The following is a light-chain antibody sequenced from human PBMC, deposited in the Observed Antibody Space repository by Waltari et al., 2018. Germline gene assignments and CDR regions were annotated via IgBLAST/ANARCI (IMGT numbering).Light chain of an antibody. CDR3: QQYNSYSLLT. CDR1: QSISNW. V-gene: IGKV1-5*03. CDR2: KAS. J-gene: IGKJ4*01. Sequence: DIQMTQSPSTLSASVGDRFPITCRASQSISNWLAWYQQKPGKAPKLLIYKASTLESGFPSRFSGSGSGTEFTLTISSLQPDDFATYYCQQYNSYSLLTFGGGTKVEIK.